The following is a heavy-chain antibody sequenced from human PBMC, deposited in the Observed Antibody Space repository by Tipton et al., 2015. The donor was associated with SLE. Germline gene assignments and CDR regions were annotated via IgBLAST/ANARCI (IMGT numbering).Heavy chain of an antibody. Sequence: LRLSCAVYGGSFSNYYWSWIRQPPGKGLEWIGEINPSGSTNCNPSLKSRVTISVDTSKNQFSLKLSSVTAADTAVYYCAMTREIRYDFWSGGEYYYYMDVWGKGTTVTVSS. CDR1: GGSFSNYY. V-gene: IGHV4-34*01. J-gene: IGHJ6*03. D-gene: IGHD3-3*01. CDR3: AMTREIRYDFWSGGEYYYYMDV. CDR2: INPSGST.